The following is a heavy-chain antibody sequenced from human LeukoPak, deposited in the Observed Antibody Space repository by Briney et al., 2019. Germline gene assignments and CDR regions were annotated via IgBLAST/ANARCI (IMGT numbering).Heavy chain of an antibody. Sequence: GGSLRLSCAASGFTFSSYNMNWVRQAPGKGLEWVSYISSSSSTIYYADSVKGRFTISRDNAKNSLYLQMNSLRAEDTAVYYCARKLWFGEPCCYFDYWGQGTLVTVSS. CDR1: GFTFSSYN. D-gene: IGHD3-10*01. J-gene: IGHJ4*02. V-gene: IGHV3-48*01. CDR3: ARKLWFGEPCCYFDY. CDR2: ISSSSSTI.